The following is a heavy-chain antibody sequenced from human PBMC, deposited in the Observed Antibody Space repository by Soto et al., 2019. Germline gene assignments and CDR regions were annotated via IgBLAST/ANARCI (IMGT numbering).Heavy chain of an antibody. CDR2: IYYSGST. CDR1: GGSISSYY. CDR3: ARLYYYGSGSYYTGPFDY. D-gene: IGHD3-10*01. Sequence: SETLSLTCTVSGGSISSYYWSWIRQPPGKGLEWIGYIYYSGSTNYNPSLKSRVTISVDTSKNQFSLKLSSVTAADTAVYYCARLYYYGSGSYYTGPFDYWGQGTLVTVSS. J-gene: IGHJ4*02. V-gene: IGHV4-59*12.